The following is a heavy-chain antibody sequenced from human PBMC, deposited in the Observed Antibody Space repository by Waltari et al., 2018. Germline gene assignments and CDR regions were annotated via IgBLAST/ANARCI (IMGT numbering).Heavy chain of an antibody. CDR1: GFTFSRYW. Sequence: QLVESGVGLVQPGGSLRLPCAASGFTFSRYWMHWVRQAPGKGLVWVSRINSDGSSTSYADSVKGRFTISRDHDKNTLYLQMNSLRAEDTAVYYCASYHPWVRGGLAGLDYWGQGTLVTVSS. V-gene: IGHV3-74*01. D-gene: IGHD2-15*01. CDR3: ASYHPWVRGGLAGLDY. CDR2: INSDGSST. J-gene: IGHJ4*02.